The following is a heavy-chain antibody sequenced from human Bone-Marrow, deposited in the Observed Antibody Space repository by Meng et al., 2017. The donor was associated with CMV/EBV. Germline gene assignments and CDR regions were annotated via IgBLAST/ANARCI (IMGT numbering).Heavy chain of an antibody. CDR3: AGSRVGALYYYYYGMYV. V-gene: IGHV4-39*01. CDR2: IYYSGST. D-gene: IGHD1-26*01. Sequence: GSLRLSCTVSGGSVSSGSYYWSWIRQPPGKGLEWIGSIYYSGSTYYNPSLKSRVTISVDTSKNQFSLKLSSVTAADTAVYYCAGSRVGALYYYYYGMYVWGQGTTVTVSS. J-gene: IGHJ6*02. CDR1: GGSVSSGSYY.